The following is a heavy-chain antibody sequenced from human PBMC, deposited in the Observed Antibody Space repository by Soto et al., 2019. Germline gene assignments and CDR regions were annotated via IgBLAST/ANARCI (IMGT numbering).Heavy chain of an antibody. D-gene: IGHD5-12*01. CDR3: VRVNVATYYYYYGMDV. J-gene: IGHJ6*02. CDR2: INPNSGGT. Sequence: ASVKVSCKASGYTFTGYYMHWVRQAPGQGLEWMGWINPNSGGTNYAQKFQGRVTMTRDTSISTAYMELSRLRSDDTAVYYCVRVNVATYYYYYGMDVWGQGTTVTVSS. V-gene: IGHV1-2*02. CDR1: GYTFTGYY.